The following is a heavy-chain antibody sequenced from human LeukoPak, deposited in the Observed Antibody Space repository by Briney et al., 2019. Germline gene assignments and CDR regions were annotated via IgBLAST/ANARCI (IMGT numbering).Heavy chain of an antibody. V-gene: IGHV4-30-4*08. Sequence: PSQTLSLTCTVSGGSISSGDYYWSWIRQPPGKGLEWIGYIYYGGSTYYNPSLKSRVTISVDTSKNQFSLKLSSVTAAETAVYYCARDLPVVPAAIGAFDIWGQGTMVTVSS. CDR3: ARDLPVVPAAIGAFDI. J-gene: IGHJ3*02. CDR2: IYYGGST. D-gene: IGHD2-2*02. CDR1: GGSISSGDYY.